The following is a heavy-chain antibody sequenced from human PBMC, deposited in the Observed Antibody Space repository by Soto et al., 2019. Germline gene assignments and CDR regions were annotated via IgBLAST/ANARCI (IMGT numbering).Heavy chain of an antibody. CDR3: GRGGSSGSYYNQYNWFDP. CDR1: GYTFTNYG. V-gene: IGHV1-18*01. Sequence: ASVKVSCKASGYTFTNYGISWVRQAPGQGLEWMGWINVYNGNTKYAQKVQGRVTMTTDTSTSTAYMELRSLRSDDTAVYYCGRGGSSGSYYNQYNWFDPWGQGTLVTVSS. J-gene: IGHJ5*02. D-gene: IGHD3-10*01. CDR2: INVYNGNT.